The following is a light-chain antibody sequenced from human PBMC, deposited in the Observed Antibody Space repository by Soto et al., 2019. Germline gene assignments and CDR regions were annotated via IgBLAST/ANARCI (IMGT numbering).Light chain of an antibody. CDR3: QQYSRYWT. Sequence: DIQMTQSPSSLSSSVGDRVTITCRASQTISTWFAWYQQKPGRAPKLLIHKASTLESGVPSGFSGSGSGTEFTLTISSLQPDDFATYYCQQYSRYWTFGQGTKVDI. V-gene: IGKV1-5*03. CDR1: QTISTW. J-gene: IGKJ1*01. CDR2: KAS.